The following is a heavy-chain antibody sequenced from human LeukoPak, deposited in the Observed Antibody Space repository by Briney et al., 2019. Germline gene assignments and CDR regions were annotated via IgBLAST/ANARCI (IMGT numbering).Heavy chain of an antibody. CDR2: VGIVDSVT. CDR3: ARSFYYDGSDSTRAFDI. Sequence: QPGGSLRLSCAASGFTPSSYSMSWVRQGPGKGLEWVSLVGIVDSVTYYADSVKGRFTISRDNSKNTVYLQMNSLRAEDTARYYCARSFYYDGSDSTRAFDIWGQGTIVTVSS. J-gene: IGHJ3*02. V-gene: IGHV3-23*03. CDR1: GFTPSSYS. D-gene: IGHD3-22*01.